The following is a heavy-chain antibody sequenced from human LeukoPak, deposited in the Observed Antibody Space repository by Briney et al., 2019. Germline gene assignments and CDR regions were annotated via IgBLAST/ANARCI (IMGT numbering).Heavy chain of an antibody. CDR1: GYTFTSYY. Sequence: GASVKVSCKASGYTFTSYYMHWVRQAPGQGLEWMGIINPSGGSTSYAQKFQGIVTMTRDTSTSTVYMELSSLKSEDTAVYYCARDSWYCSGGSCTPFDAFDIWGQGTMVTVSS. D-gene: IGHD2-15*01. J-gene: IGHJ3*02. V-gene: IGHV1-46*01. CDR2: INPSGGST. CDR3: ARDSWYCSGGSCTPFDAFDI.